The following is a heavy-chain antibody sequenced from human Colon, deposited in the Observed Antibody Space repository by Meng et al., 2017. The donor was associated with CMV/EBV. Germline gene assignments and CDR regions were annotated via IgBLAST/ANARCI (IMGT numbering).Heavy chain of an antibody. J-gene: IGHJ4*02. CDR1: TRHSP. Sequence: TRHSPCSWIRQPPGHGLELIRNISYRRSTYHNPSLTTPGTISINWSKNQFSPTFRSVTAPHTAVYYFARANYVSGSYSPLYYFDYWGQGTLVTVSS. D-gene: IGHD3-10*01. CDR2: ISYRRST. V-gene: IGHV4-30-4*08. CDR3: ARANYVSGSYSPLYYFDY.